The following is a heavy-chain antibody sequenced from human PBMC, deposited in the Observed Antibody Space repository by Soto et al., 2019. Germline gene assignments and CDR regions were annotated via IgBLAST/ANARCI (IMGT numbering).Heavy chain of an antibody. CDR3: SKAMIGSYDSDAFDV. V-gene: IGHV3-30*18. CDR2: ISYDESTT. J-gene: IGHJ3*01. Sequence: GSLRVSGPASVFTFSSYAMNWVRQAPGKGLEWVAVISYDESTTFYADSVKGRFTISRDNSKNTLFLQMNSLRPEDTAVYYCSKAMIGSYDSDAFDVWGQGTMVTVS. D-gene: IGHD3-22*01. CDR1: VFTFSSYA.